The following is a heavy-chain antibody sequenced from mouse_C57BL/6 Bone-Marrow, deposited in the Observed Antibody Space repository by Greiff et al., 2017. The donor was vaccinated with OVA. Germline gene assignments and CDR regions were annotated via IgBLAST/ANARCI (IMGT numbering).Heavy chain of an antibody. CDR1: GYTFTDYN. V-gene: IGHV1-18*01. Sequence: EVQLQQSGPELVKPGASVKIPCKASGYTFTDYNMDWVKQSHGKSLEWIGDINPNNGGTIYNQKFKGKATLTVDKSSSTAYMELRSLTSEDTAVYYCARFRYDGYSYAMDYWGQGTSVTVSS. CDR3: ARFRYDGYSYAMDY. J-gene: IGHJ4*01. D-gene: IGHD2-3*01. CDR2: INPNNGGT.